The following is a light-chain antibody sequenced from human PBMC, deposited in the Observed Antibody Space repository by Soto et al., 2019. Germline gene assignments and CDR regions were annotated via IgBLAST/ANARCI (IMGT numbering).Light chain of an antibody. J-gene: IGKJ5*01. CDR3: QQYYTVPLT. Sequence: DIVMTQSPEYLAVSLGERATINCKSSQSVLYRSQRRNYLSWYQQKPGQTPRLLIYWASTRESGVPDRFSGSGSGTDFTLTISSLQAEDVAVYYCQQYYTVPLTFGQGTRLEIK. CDR1: QSVLYRSQRRNY. V-gene: IGKV4-1*01. CDR2: WAS.